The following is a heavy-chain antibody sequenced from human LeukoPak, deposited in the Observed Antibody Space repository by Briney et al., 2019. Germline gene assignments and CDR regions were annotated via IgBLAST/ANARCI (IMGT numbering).Heavy chain of an antibody. CDR1: GFTFSSYS. D-gene: IGHD3-10*01. CDR2: ISSSSSTI. CDR3: ARDPLLWFGELLGRPPYFDY. V-gene: IGHV3-48*01. Sequence: GGSLRLSCAASGFTFSSYSMNWVRQAPGKGLEWVSYISSSSSTIYYADSVKGRFTISRDNAKNSLYLQMHSLRAEDTAVYYCARDPLLWFGELLGRPPYFDYWGQGTLVTVSS. J-gene: IGHJ4*02.